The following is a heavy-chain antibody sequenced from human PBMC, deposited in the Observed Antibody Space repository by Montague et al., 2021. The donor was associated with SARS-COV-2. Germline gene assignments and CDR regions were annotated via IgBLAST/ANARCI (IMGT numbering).Heavy chain of an antibody. J-gene: IGHJ4*02. CDR3: ARENTVTTVGGPYYFDS. CDR2: IYDSGST. Sequence: SETLSLTCIVSGSSVRSYFWSWIRQPPGKGLEWIGNIYDSGSTNYNPSLKSRVTISVDTAKNQFSLKLSAVTAADTAVYYCARENTVTTVGGPYYFDSWGQGTLVTVSA. V-gene: IGHV4-59*02. D-gene: IGHD4-23*01. CDR1: GSSVRSYF.